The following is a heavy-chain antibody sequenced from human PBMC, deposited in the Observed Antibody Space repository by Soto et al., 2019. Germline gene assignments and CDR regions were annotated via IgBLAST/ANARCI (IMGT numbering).Heavy chain of an antibody. CDR1: CGSISSISYY. D-gene: IGHD2-8*01. CDR3: ARQDGFGVFDI. Sequence: SETLSLTCTVSCGSISSISYYWGWIRQPPGKCLEWTGSIYYSGTXXDNPSLKXXVTISVDTSNXQFSLXLISVTSADTAVYYCARQDGFGVFDIWGQGTMVT. V-gene: IGHV4-39*01. J-gene: IGHJ3*02. CDR2: IYYSGTX.